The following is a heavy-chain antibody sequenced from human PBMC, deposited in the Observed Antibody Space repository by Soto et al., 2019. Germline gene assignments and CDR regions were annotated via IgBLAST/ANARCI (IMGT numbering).Heavy chain of an antibody. CDR3: ARQRLWGTSGYYYFEN. D-gene: IGHD3-22*01. Sequence: PGESLKISCKGSGYTFTSYWIGWVRQIPGKGLEWMWIIYPGDSDTRYSPSFQGQVTITVDNSIHTAYLQWSRLKASDTAIYYCARQRLWGTSGYYYFENWGQGTLVTVSS. CDR1: GYTFTSYW. J-gene: IGHJ4*02. CDR2: IYPGDSDT. V-gene: IGHV5-51*01.